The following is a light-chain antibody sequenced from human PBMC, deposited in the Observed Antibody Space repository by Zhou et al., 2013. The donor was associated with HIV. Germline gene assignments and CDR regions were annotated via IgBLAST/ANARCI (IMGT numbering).Light chain of an antibody. CDR3: QQYDSLPVS. Sequence: DIQLTHSPPSLSASLGDRVIFSCLASHDIGRKLNWYQQKPGKAPKLLISDASNLEMGVPSRFSAIGSGTTFTFFISSLQREDVATYFCQQYDSLPVSFG. V-gene: IGKV1-33*01. CDR2: DAS. CDR1: HDIGRK. J-gene: IGKJ4*01.